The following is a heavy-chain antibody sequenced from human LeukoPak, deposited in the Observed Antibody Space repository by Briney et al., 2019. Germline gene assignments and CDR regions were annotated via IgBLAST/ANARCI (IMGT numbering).Heavy chain of an antibody. J-gene: IGHJ5*02. V-gene: IGHV4-59*01. CDR3: ARSIVVVPAARPRGYNWFDP. CDR1: GGSISSYY. Sequence: SETLSLTCTVSGGSISSYYWSWIRQPPGKGLEWIGYIYYSGSTNYNPSLKSRVTISVDTSKNQFSLKLSSVPAADTAVYYCARSIVVVPAARPRGYNWFDPWGQGTLVTVSS. CDR2: IYYSGST. D-gene: IGHD2-2*02.